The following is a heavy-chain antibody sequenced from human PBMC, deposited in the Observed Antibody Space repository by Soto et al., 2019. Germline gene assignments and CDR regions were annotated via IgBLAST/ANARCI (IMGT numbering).Heavy chain of an antibody. D-gene: IGHD3-10*01. J-gene: IGHJ4*02. CDR1: GFTFSSYA. V-gene: IGHV3-23*01. Sequence: PGGSLRLSCAASGFTFSSYAMSWVRQAPGKGLEWVSAISGLGGSTNYADSVKGRFTISRDNSKNTLYLQMNSLRAKDTAVYYCASAPAYYGSDLDYWGQGTLVTVSS. CDR3: ASAPAYYGSDLDY. CDR2: ISGLGGST.